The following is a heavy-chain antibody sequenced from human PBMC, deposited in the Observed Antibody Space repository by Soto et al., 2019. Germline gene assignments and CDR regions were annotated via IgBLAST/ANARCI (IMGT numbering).Heavy chain of an antibody. CDR1: GGTFSSYA. V-gene: IGHV1-69*01. D-gene: IGHD3-22*01. CDR2: IIPIFGTA. CDR3: ARSLRYYASSGWMLDY. J-gene: IGHJ4*02. Sequence: QVQLVQSGGEVKKPGSSVKVSCKASGGTFSSYAISWVRQAPGQGLEWMGVIIPIFGTANYAQKFQGRITITADESTSTAYMELSSLRSEDTAVYYCARSLRYYASSGWMLDYWGQGTLVTVSS.